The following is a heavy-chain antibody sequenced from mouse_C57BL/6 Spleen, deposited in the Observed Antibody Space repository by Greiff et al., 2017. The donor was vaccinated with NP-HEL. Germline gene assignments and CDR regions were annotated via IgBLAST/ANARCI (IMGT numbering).Heavy chain of an antibody. CDR1: GFTFSSYA. CDR3: ARGSTMVFAY. V-gene: IGHV5-4*01. J-gene: IGHJ3*01. D-gene: IGHD2-1*01. CDR2: ISDGGSYT. Sequence: EVQRVESGGGLVKPGGSLKLSCAASGFTFSSYAMSWVRQTPEKRLEWVATISDGGSYTYYPDNVKGRFTISRDNAKNNLYLQMSHLKSEDTAMYYCARGSTMVFAYWGQGTLVTVSA.